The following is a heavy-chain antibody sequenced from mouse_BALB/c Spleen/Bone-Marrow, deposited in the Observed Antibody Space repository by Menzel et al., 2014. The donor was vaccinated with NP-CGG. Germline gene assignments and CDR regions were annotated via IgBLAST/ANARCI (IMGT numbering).Heavy chain of an antibody. CDR2: INPSSGYT. D-gene: IGHD2-10*02. V-gene: IGHV1-4*01. Sequence: QVQLQQSGAELARPGASVKMSCKASGYTFTSYTMHWVKQGPGQGLEWIGYINPSSGYTNYNQKFKDKATLTADKSSSTAYMQLSSLTSEDSAVYYCAYGNYGYAMDYWGQGTSVTVSS. CDR3: AYGNYGYAMDY. J-gene: IGHJ4*01. CDR1: GYTFTSYT.